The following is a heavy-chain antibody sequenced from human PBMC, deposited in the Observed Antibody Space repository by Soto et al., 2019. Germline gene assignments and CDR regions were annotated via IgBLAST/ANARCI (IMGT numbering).Heavy chain of an antibody. J-gene: IGHJ6*04. Sequence: QVQLVQSGAEVKKPGSSVKVSCKASGGTFSSYTISWVRQAPGQGLEWMGRIIPILGIANYAQKFQGRVTVTADKSTSTAYMGLSSLRSEDKAVYYCARDVRYCSGGSCYSWDVWGKGTTVTVSS. CDR2: IIPILGIA. CDR3: ARDVRYCSGGSCYSWDV. V-gene: IGHV1-69*08. CDR1: GGTFSSYT. D-gene: IGHD2-15*01.